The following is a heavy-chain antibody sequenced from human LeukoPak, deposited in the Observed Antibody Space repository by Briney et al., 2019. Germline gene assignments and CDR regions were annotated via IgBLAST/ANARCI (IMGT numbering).Heavy chain of an antibody. J-gene: IGHJ3*02. CDR1: GYTFTSYA. V-gene: IGHV1-3*03. CDR2: INAGNGNT. Sequence: ASVKVSCKASGYTFTSYAMHWVRQAPGQRLEWMGWINAGNGNTKYSQEFQGRVTITADKSTSTAYMELSSLRSEDTAVYYCARGRSDRGSYHDDAFDIWGQGTMVTVSS. D-gene: IGHD1-26*01. CDR3: ARGRSDRGSYHDDAFDI.